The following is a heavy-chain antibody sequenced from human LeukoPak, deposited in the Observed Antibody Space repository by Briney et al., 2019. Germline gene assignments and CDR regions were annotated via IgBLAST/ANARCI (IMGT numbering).Heavy chain of an antibody. Sequence: GGSLRLSCAASGFTFSSYWMSWVPQAPGKGLEWVANIKQDGSEKYYVDSVQGRFTISRDNAKNSLYLQMNSLRAEDTAVYYCAGGAIVVVYWGQGTLVTVSS. CDR3: AGGAIVVVY. CDR2: IKQDGSEK. CDR1: GFTFSSYW. V-gene: IGHV3-7*04. J-gene: IGHJ4*02. D-gene: IGHD2-15*01.